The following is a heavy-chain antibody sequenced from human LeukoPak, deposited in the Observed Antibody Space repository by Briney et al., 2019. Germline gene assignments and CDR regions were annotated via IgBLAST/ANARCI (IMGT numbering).Heavy chain of an antibody. Sequence: ASVKVSCKASGYTFTSYYMHWVRQAPGQGLEWMGWINPNSGGTNYAQKFQGRVTMTRDTSISTAYMELSRLRSDDTAVYYCARASGYSSSWYGRGYFDYWGQGTLVTVSS. CDR3: ARASGYSSSWYGRGYFDY. J-gene: IGHJ4*02. CDR1: GYTFTSYY. D-gene: IGHD6-13*01. V-gene: IGHV1-2*02. CDR2: INPNSGGT.